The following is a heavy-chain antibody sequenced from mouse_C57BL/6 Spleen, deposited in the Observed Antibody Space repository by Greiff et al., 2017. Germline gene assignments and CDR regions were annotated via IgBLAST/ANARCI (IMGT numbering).Heavy chain of an antibody. CDR3: ARALYYGGLYYFDY. CDR1: GFTFSDYG. D-gene: IGHD1-1*01. J-gene: IGHJ2*01. V-gene: IGHV5-17*01. CDR2: ISSGSSTI. Sequence: EVKLVESGGGLVKPGGSLKLSCAASGFTFSDYGMHWVRQAPEKGLEWVAYISSGSSTIYYADTVKGRFPISRDNAKNTLFLQITSLRSEDTAMYYCARALYYGGLYYFDYWGQGTTLPVSS.